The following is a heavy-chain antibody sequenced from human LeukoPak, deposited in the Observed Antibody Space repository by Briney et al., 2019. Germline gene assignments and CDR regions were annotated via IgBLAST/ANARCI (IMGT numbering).Heavy chain of an antibody. V-gene: IGHV1-8*02. CDR1: GYTFTSYG. CDR3: ARGYSSGFDY. J-gene: IGHJ4*02. D-gene: IGHD6-19*01. CDR2: MNPNSGNT. Sequence: ASVKVSRKASGYTFTSYGISWVRQAPGQGLEWMGWMNPNSGNTGYAQKFQGRVTMTRNTSISTAYMELSSLRSEDTAVYYCARGYSSGFDYWGQGTLVTVSS.